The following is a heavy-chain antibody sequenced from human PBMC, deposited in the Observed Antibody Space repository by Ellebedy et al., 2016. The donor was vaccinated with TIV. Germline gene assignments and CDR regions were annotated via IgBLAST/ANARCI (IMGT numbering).Heavy chain of an antibody. D-gene: IGHD2/OR15-2a*01. J-gene: IGHJ4*02. CDR2: ISSSSGYI. CDR1: GFTFSSFS. Sequence: GESLKISXEASGFTFSSFSMHWVRQAPGKGLEWVSSISSSSGYIYSADSMKGRFTISRDNAKNALYLQMNSLRDEDTAVYYCASNAAYYAFGYWGQGTLVTVSS. V-gene: IGHV3-21*01. CDR3: ASNAAYYAFGY.